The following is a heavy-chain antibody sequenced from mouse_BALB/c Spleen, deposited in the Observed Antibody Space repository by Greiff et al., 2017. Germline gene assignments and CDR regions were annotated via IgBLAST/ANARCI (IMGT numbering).Heavy chain of an antibody. J-gene: IGHJ4*01. V-gene: IGHV1S127*01. CDR2: IDPSDSET. D-gene: IGHD3-3*01. CDR3: ARGGLRAMDY. CDR1: GYSFTSYW. Sequence: QVQLQQSGPQLVRPGASVKISCKASGYSFTSYWMHWVKQTPGQGLEWIGMIDPSDSETRLNQKFKDKATLTVDKSSSTAYMQLSSPTSEDSAVYYCARGGLRAMDYWGQGTSVTVSS.